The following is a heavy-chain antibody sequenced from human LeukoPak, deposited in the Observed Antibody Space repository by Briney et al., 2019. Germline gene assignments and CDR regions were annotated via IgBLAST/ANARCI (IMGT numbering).Heavy chain of an antibody. CDR2: IYYSGST. J-gene: IGHJ3*02. D-gene: IGHD6-13*01. CDR1: GGSISSSSYY. V-gene: IGHV4-39*01. Sequence: SETLSLTCTVSGGSISSSSYYWGWIRQPPGKGLEWIGSIYYSGSTYYNPSLKSRVTISVDTSKNQFSLKLSSVTAADTAVYYCARASYSSILTGLAFDIWGQGTMVTVSS. CDR3: ARASYSSILTGLAFDI.